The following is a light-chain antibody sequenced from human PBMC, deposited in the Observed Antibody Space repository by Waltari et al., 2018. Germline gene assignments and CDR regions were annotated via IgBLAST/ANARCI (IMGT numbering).Light chain of an antibody. CDR1: QSVDDY. J-gene: IGKJ1*01. CDR2: DAS. Sequence: VLTQSPATLSLSPGERATLSCRASQSVDDYMAWYQQKPGQSPRLLIYDASNRATGNPIRFSGSGFGTDFTLTISSLEPDDFAHYYCQQRRNWPPTFGQGTKVEIK. CDR3: QQRRNWPPT. V-gene: IGKV3-11*01.